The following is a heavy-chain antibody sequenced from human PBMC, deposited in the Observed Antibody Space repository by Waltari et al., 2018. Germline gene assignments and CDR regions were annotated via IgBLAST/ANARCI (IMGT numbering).Heavy chain of an antibody. CDR2: MTEDGSEK. D-gene: IGHD3-22*01. CDR1: GFPFTNYW. V-gene: IGHV3-7*03. CDR3: VRDDSTGHYYFDY. J-gene: IGHJ4*02. Sequence: EVQLVESGGDLVQPGGSLRLSCAASGFPFTNYWMSWVRQAPGKGLERVANMTEDGSEKYYVDSVEGRFTISRDNAKNSLYLQMNSLRAEDTAVYYCVRDDSTGHYYFDYWGQGTLVTVSS.